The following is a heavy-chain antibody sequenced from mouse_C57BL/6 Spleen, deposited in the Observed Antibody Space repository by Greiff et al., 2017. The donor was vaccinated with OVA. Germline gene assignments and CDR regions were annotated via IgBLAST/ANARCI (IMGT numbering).Heavy chain of an antibody. CDR3: ARRIYYYGSSFDY. CDR2: IDPSDSYT. D-gene: IGHD1-1*01. Sequence: QVQLKQSGAELVKPGASVKLSCKASGYTFTSYWMQWVKQRPGQGLEWIGEIDPSDSYTNYNQKFKGKATLTVDTSSSTAYMQLSSLTSEDSAVYYCARRIYYYGSSFDYWGQGTTLTVSS. V-gene: IGHV1-50*01. CDR1: GYTFTSYW. J-gene: IGHJ2*01.